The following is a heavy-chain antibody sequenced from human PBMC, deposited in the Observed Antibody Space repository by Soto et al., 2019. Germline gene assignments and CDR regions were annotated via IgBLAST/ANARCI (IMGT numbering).Heavy chain of an antibody. CDR3: AYSTGWYRHDF. J-gene: IGHJ3*01. CDR1: GDSITNSRW. Sequence: QVQLQESGPGLVKPSGTLSLTCAVSGDSITNSRWWTWVRQPPGKGLEWIGDILHSGETNYNPSLKIRVFISVDKSQNQFSLRVSSVTAADTAIYYCAYSTGWYRHDFWGQGTLVTVSS. D-gene: IGHD6-19*01. V-gene: IGHV4-4*02. CDR2: ILHSGET.